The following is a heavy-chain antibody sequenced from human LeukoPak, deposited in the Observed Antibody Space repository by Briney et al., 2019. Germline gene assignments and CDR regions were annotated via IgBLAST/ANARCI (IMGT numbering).Heavy chain of an antibody. Sequence: PSETLSLTCTVSGGSFSGYYWSWIRQPPGKGLEWIGAINHSGSTNYNPSLKSRVTISVDTSKNQFSLKLSSVTAADTAVYYCARLPVVPAAMPDYWGQGTLVTVSS. D-gene: IGHD2-2*01. CDR1: GGSFSGYY. CDR3: ARLPVVPAAMPDY. J-gene: IGHJ4*02. CDR2: INHSGST. V-gene: IGHV4-34*01.